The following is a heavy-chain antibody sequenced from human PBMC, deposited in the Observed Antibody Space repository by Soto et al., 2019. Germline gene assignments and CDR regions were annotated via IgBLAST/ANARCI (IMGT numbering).Heavy chain of an antibody. CDR3: VREFSGGYFDY. J-gene: IGHJ4*02. CDR2: INCGGGGT. CDR1: GYTFTNYY. V-gene: IGHV1-46*01. Sequence: QVQLVQSGAEVKKPGASVRVSCKASGYTFTNYYMHWVRQAPGQGLEWMGIINCGGGGTNYAQKFQGRVIMTRDTSTNTVYMDLSSLRSEDTAVYYCVREFSGGYFDYWGQGILVTVST. D-gene: IGHD3-10*01.